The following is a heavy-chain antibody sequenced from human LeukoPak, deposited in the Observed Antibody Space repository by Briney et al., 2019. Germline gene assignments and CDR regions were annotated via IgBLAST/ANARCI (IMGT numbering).Heavy chain of an antibody. J-gene: IGHJ4*02. CDR2: IKQDGSEK. D-gene: IGHD2-2*01. CDR3: ARADCSSTRCSYYFDY. Sequence: PGGSLRLSCAASGFTFSSYWMSWVRQAPGKGLEWVANIKQDGSEKYYLDSVKGRFTISRDNAKSSLYLQLNSLRAEDTAVYYCARADCSSTRCSYYFDYWGQGTLVTVSS. CDR1: GFTFSSYW. V-gene: IGHV3-7*01.